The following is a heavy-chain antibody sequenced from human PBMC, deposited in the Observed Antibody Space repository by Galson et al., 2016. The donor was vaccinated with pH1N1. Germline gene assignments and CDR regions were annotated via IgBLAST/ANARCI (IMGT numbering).Heavy chain of an antibody. J-gene: IGHJ4*02. Sequence: SLRLSCAASGFTFSSSGMHWVRQAPGKGLEWVAVTWYEGSKKYYADSVKGRFTISRDNSKNTLYLQMNSLRAEDAAVYYCAKGDYGDYVGYFDYWGQGTLVTVSS. CDR2: TWYEGSKK. CDR1: GFTFSSSG. CDR3: AKGDYGDYVGYFDY. V-gene: IGHV3-33*06. D-gene: IGHD4-17*01.